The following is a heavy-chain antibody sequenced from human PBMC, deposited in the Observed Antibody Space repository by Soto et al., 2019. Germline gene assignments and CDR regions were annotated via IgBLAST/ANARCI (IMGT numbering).Heavy chain of an antibody. CDR2: IYHSGST. CDR3: ARAFRSFIEEWPMPLYYMDV. V-gene: IGHV4-4*02. CDR1: RGSIGSSNW. D-gene: IGHD2-2*01. Sequence: SETLCLTCAVSRGSIGSSNWWSWVRQPPGKGLEWIGEIYHSGSTNYNPSLKSRVTISVDKSKNQFSLKLSSVTAADTAVYYCARAFRSFIEEWPMPLYYMDVWGKGTTVTSP. J-gene: IGHJ6*03.